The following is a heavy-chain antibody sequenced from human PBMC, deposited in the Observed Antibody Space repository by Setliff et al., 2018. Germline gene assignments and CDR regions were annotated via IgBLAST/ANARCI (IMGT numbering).Heavy chain of an antibody. D-gene: IGHD3-16*01. CDR1: GFTFNNAW. V-gene: IGHV3-15*01. J-gene: IGHJ4*02. Sequence: GGSLRLSCAASGFTFNNAWMSWVRQDPGKGLEWIGRIKSKSDGGATDYAAAVKGRFTISRDDSKNMVHLQMSSLKTEDTAVYYCARRFGDIDYWGQGTLVTVSS. CDR2: IKSKSDGGAT. CDR3: ARRFGDIDY.